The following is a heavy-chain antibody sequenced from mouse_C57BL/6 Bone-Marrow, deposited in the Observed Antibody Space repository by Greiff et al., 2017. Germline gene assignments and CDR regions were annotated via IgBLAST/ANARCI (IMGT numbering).Heavy chain of an antibody. D-gene: IGHD1-1*01. CDR2: IYPGDGDT. Sequence: VQLQQSGAELVKPGASVKISCKASGYAFSSYWMNWVKQRPGKGLEWIGQIYPGDGDTNYNGKFKGKATLTADKSSSTAYMQLSSLTSEDSAVYFCAREGTTVVAHWYFDVWVTGTTVTVAS. V-gene: IGHV1-80*01. CDR3: AREGTTVVAHWYFDV. CDR1: GYAFSSYW. J-gene: IGHJ1*03.